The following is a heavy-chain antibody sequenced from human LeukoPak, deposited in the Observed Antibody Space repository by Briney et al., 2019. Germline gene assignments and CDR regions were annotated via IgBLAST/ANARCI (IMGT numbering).Heavy chain of an antibody. CDR1: GYTFTSYY. V-gene: IGHV1-46*01. J-gene: IGHJ4*02. CDR2: INPSGGST. D-gene: IGHD5-18*01. Sequence: EASVKVSCKASGYTFTSYYMHWVRQAPGQGLEWMGIINPSGGSTSYAQKFQGRVTMTRDTSTSTVYMELSSLRSEDTAVYYCARDRVRGYSYGHFDCWGQGTLVTVSS. CDR3: ARDRVRGYSYGHFDC.